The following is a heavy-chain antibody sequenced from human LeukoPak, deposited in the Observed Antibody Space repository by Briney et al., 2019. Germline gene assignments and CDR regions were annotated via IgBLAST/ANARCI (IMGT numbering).Heavy chain of an antibody. V-gene: IGHV4-34*01. D-gene: IGHD3-22*01. CDR2: INHSGIT. Sequence: SETLSLTCAVYNGSFTGYYWSWIRQPPGKGLEWIGEINHSGITNYNPSLKSRVTISVDKSKNQFSLKLSSVTAADTAVYSCARPMNHYDSSGYYYLGTFDVWGQGTMVTVSS. J-gene: IGHJ3*01. CDR1: NGSFTGYY. CDR3: ARPMNHYDSSGYYYLGTFDV.